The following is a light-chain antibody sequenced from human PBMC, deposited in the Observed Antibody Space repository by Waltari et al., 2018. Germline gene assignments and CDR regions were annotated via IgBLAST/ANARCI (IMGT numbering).Light chain of an antibody. Sequence: GQSITISCTGTSSDVSFYNYVSWYQQHPGKAPKLMIYDVSERPSGVSNRFSGSKSGNTASLTISGLQAEDEADYYCSSSAGSSSWVFGGGTKLTVL. V-gene: IGLV2-14*03. J-gene: IGLJ3*02. CDR2: DVS. CDR3: SSSAGSSSWV. CDR1: SSDVSFYNY.